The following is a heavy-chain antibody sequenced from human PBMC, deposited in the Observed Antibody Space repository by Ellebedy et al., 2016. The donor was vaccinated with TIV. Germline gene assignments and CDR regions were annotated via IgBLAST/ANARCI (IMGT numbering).Heavy chain of an antibody. D-gene: IGHD2-15*01. J-gene: IGHJ4*02. CDR1: GFTFSSYS. Sequence: GESLKISXAASGFTFSSYSMNWVRQAPGKGLEWVSSISSESAHIFYADSVKGRFTISRENAKKSLSLQMNSLRAEDTAVYYCVLERHCSGGSGYSLDDWGQGALVTVSS. CDR3: VLERHCSGGSGYSLDD. CDR2: ISSESAHI. V-gene: IGHV3-21*01.